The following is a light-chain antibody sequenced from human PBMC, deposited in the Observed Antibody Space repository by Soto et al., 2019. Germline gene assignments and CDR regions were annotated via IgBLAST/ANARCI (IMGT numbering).Light chain of an antibody. CDR2: AAS. CDR3: LQKYFYPFT. J-gene: IGKJ3*01. V-gene: IGKV1-6*01. Sequence: AIQTTQSPSSLSASVGDRVTITCRASQGIRNDLDWVQQKPGKAPKLLIYAASNLQSGVPARFSGSGSGTDFTLTISSLQPEDFATYYCLQKYFYPFTFGPGTKVDIK. CDR1: QGIRND.